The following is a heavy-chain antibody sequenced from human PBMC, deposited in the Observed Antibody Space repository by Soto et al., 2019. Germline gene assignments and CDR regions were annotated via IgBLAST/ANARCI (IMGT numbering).Heavy chain of an antibody. CDR3: AKELGYCSSTSCYPLDY. V-gene: IGHV3-9*01. J-gene: IGHJ4*02. CDR1: GFTFDDYA. D-gene: IGHD2-2*01. Sequence: GGSLRLSCAASGFTFDDYAMHWVRQAPGKGLEWVSGISWNSGGIGYADSVKGRFTISRDNAKNSLYLQMNSLRAEDTALYYCAKELGYCSSTSCYPLDYWGQGTLVTVSS. CDR2: ISWNSGGI.